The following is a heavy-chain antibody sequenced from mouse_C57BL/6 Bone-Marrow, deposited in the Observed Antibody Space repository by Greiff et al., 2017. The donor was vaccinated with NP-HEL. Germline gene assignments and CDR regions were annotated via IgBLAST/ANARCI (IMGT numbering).Heavy chain of an antibody. CDR3: ARHWRWSRVFDY. V-gene: IGHV5-6*01. D-gene: IGHD2-2*01. Sequence: EVKLVESGGVLVKPGGSLKLSCAASGFTFSSYGMSWVRQTPDKRLEWVATISSGGSYTYYPDSVKGRFTISRDNAKNTLYLQMSSLKSEDTAMYYCARHWRWSRVFDYWGQGTTLTVSS. CDR2: ISSGGSYT. CDR1: GFTFSSYG. J-gene: IGHJ2*01.